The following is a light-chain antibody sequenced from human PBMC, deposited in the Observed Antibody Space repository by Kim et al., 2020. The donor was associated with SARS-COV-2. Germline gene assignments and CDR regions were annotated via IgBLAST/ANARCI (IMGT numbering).Light chain of an antibody. CDR2: EVS. V-gene: IGLV2-8*01. Sequence: QSALTQPPSASGSPGQSVTISCTGTSSDVGGYNYVSWYQQHPGKAPKLMIYEVSKRPSGVPDRFSGSKSGNTASLTVSGLQAEDEGDYYCSSYADSNTGWVFGTGTKVTVL. CDR1: SSDVGGYNY. J-gene: IGLJ1*01. CDR3: SSYADSNTGWV.